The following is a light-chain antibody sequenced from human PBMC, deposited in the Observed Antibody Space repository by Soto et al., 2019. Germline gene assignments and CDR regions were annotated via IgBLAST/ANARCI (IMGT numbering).Light chain of an antibody. J-gene: IGKJ1*01. V-gene: IGKV1D-16*01. CDR3: QHYNSYSEA. Sequence: DIQMTQSPSSVSASVGDRVTITCRASQGITNRLAWYQQKPGKAPKLLIYEASSLQSGVPSRISGSGSGTDFTLTISSLQPDDFATYYCQHYNSYSEAFGQGTKVDIK. CDR2: EAS. CDR1: QGITNR.